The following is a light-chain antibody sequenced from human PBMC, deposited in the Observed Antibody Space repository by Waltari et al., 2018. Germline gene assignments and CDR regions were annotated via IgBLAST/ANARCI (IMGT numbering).Light chain of an antibody. V-gene: IGKV1-39*01. CDR3: HQYCSTPLT. CDR2: GAS. Sequence: DIQMTQSPSSLSASVGDRVTITCRASQSISSYLNWYQQKPGKAPKLLIYGASSLQSGVPSRFSGSGSGTDFTLTISSLQAEYVAVYYCHQYCSTPLTFGQGTKVDIK. J-gene: IGKJ1*01. CDR1: QSISSY.